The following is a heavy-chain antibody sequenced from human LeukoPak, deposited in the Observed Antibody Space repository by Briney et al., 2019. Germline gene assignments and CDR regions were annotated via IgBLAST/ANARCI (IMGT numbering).Heavy chain of an antibody. CDR3: ARDQGVPTPPDAFDI. CDR2: INPSGGST. D-gene: IGHD3-10*01. V-gene: IGHV1-46*01. J-gene: IGHJ3*02. Sequence: ASVKVSCKASGYTFTTYYMHWVRQAPGQGLEWMGIINPSGGSTSYAQKFQGRVTMTRDMSTSTVYMELSSLRSDDTAVYYCARDQGVPTPPDAFDIWGQGTMVTVSS. CDR1: GYTFTTYY.